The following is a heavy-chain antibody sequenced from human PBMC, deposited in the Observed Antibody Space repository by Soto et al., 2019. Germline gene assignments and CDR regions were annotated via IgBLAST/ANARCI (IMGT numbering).Heavy chain of an antibody. CDR3: ARSQYDILTGNYYYYMDV. J-gene: IGHJ6*03. Sequence: ASVKVSCKASGYTFTGYYMHWVRQAPGQGLEWMGWINPNSGGTNYAQKFQGWVTMTRDTSISTAYMELSRLRSDDTAVYYCARSQYDILTGNYYYYMDVWGKGTTVTVSS. D-gene: IGHD3-9*01. CDR2: INPNSGGT. CDR1: GYTFTGYY. V-gene: IGHV1-2*04.